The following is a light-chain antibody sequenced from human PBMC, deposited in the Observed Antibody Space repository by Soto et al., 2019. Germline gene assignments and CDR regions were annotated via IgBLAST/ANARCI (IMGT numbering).Light chain of an antibody. CDR3: QTWGTGIVV. CDR2: LNSDGSH. Sequence: QPVLTQSPSASASLGASVKLTCTLSSGHSNYAIAWHQQQPEKGPRYLMKLNSDGSHSKGDGIPDRFSGSSSGAERYLTISSLQSEEEADYYCQTWGTGIVVFGGGTKLTVL. CDR1: SGHSNYA. J-gene: IGLJ2*01. V-gene: IGLV4-69*01.